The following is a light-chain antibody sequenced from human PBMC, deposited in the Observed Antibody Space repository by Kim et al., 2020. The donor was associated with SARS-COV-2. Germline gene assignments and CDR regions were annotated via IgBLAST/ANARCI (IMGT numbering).Light chain of an antibody. Sequence: GDRVTITRRARQGITNSLAWYQQKPGKVPQHLIYAASALRSGLPSRFTGSGSVTDFIHSITSLQPEDVATYYCPKYNSAPWTFGQGTKADI. CDR1: QGITNS. J-gene: IGKJ1*01. CDR2: AAS. V-gene: IGKV1-27*01. CDR3: PKYNSAPWT.